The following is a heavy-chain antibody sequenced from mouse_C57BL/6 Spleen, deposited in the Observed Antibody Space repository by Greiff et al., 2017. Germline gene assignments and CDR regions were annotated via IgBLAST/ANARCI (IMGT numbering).Heavy chain of an antibody. V-gene: IGHV1-80*01. CDR1: GYAFSSYW. J-gene: IGHJ4*01. CDR2: IYPGDGDT. D-gene: IGHD1-1*01. Sequence: QVHVKQSGAELVKPGASVKISCKASGYAFSSYWMNWVKQRPGKGLEWIGQIYPGDGDTNYNGKFKGKATLTADKSSSTAYMQLSSLTSEDSAVYFCARLDYYGSPMDYWGQGTSVTVSS. CDR3: ARLDYYGSPMDY.